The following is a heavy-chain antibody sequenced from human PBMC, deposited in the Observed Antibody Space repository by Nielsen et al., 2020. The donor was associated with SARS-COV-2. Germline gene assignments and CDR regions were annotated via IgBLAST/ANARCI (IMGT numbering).Heavy chain of an antibody. V-gene: IGHV3-23*03. CDR2: IYSGGSST. CDR1: GFTFSSYA. Sequence: GESLKISCAASGFTFSSYAMSWVRQAPGKGLEWVSVIYSGGSSTYYADSVKGRFTISRDNSKNTLYLQMNSLRAEDTAVYYCARGHSSGPLYFDYWGQGTLVTVSS. D-gene: IGHD3-22*01. J-gene: IGHJ4*02. CDR3: ARGHSSGPLYFDY.